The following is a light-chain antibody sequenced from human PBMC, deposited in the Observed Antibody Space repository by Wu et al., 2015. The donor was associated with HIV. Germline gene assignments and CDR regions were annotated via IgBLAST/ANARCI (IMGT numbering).Light chain of an antibody. CDR3: QQLNSYPLT. J-gene: IGKJ5*01. CDR1: QDITTY. Sequence: IQLTQSPSSLSASIGDRVTITCRASQDITTYLAWYQQTPGKAPKVLIYDASTLQSGVPSRFSGSGSGIDFTLTISGLHREXFATYYCQQLNSYPLTFGQRARLEIK. V-gene: IGKV1-9*01. CDR2: DAS.